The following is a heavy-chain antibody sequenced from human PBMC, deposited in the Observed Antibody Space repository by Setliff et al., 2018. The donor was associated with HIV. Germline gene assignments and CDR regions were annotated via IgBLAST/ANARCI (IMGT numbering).Heavy chain of an antibody. V-gene: IGHV4-38-2*01. CDR1: GYSISSGYY. CDR3: ARVSITYWYSIPRDYYYYMDV. D-gene: IGHD2-8*02. J-gene: IGHJ6*03. Sequence: SETLSLTCAVSGYSISSGYYWGWIRQPPGKGLEWIGSIYHSESTYYNPSLKTRVTISADTSKNQFSLKLSSVTAADTAVYYCARVSITYWYSIPRDYYYYMDVWGEGTTVTVSS. CDR2: IYHSEST.